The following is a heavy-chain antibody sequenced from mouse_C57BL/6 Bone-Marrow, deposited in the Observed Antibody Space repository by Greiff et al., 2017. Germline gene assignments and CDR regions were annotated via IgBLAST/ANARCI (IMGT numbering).Heavy chain of an antibody. CDR1: GYTFTSYW. V-gene: IGHV1-59*01. Sequence: QVQLQQPGAELVRPGTSVKLSCKASGYTFTSYWMHWVKQRPGQGLEWIGVIDPSDSYTNYNQKFKGKATLTVDTSSSPAYMQLSSLTSEDSAVYYCARVRAFDYYGSSFDYWGQGTTLTVSS. D-gene: IGHD1-1*01. CDR3: ARVRAFDYYGSSFDY. CDR2: IDPSDSYT. J-gene: IGHJ2*01.